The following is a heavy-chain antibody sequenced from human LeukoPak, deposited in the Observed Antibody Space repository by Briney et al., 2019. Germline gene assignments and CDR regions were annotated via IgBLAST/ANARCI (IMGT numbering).Heavy chain of an antibody. J-gene: IGHJ4*02. CDR3: ASTSSRRDILTGYNPSDY. D-gene: IGHD3-9*01. CDR2: LIIISSYI. V-gene: IGHV3-21*01. CDR1: GFPFSRKS. Sequence: KTGGSLGLPCAALGFPFSRKSRNGAPRPPGKGRGGVHPLIIISSYIYYADSVKGRFTISRDNAKNSLYLQMNSLRAEDTAVYYCASTSSRRDILTGYNPSDYCGQGTLVTVSS.